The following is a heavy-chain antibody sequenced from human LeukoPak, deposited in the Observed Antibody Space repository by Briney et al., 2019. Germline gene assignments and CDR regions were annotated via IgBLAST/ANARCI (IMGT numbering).Heavy chain of an antibody. D-gene: IGHD3-10*01. V-gene: IGHV3-33*01. CDR2: IWYDGNNK. Sequence: GGSLRLSCVVSGFTFSSYGMHWVRQAPGKGLEWVAVIWYDGNNKYYADSVKGRFTISRDNAKNSLYLQMNSLRAEDTAVYYCARAHYGYIDYWGQGTLVTVSS. CDR1: GFTFSSYG. J-gene: IGHJ4*02. CDR3: ARAHYGYIDY.